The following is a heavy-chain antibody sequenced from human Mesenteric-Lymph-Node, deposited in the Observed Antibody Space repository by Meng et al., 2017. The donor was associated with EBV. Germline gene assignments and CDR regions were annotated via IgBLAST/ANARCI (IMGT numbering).Heavy chain of an antibody. CDR2: ISGSGSTT. Sequence: QVQRMESGGDIVNVGGSLRLSCAASGFKFSDFYMSWIRQAPGKGLEWVSYISGSGSTTVYAESVKGRFTISRDNAKKSLYLEMSSLRAEDTAIYYCARERVAVNWFDSWGQGTLVTVSS. CDR1: GFKFSDFY. V-gene: IGHV3-11*01. CDR3: ARERVAVNWFDS. D-gene: IGHD6-19*01. J-gene: IGHJ5*01.